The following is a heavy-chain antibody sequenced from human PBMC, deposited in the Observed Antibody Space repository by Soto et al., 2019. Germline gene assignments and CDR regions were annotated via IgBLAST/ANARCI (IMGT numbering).Heavy chain of an antibody. Sequence: GGSLRLSCAASGFTFSSYAMHWVRQAPGKGLEWVAVISYDGSNKYYADSVKGRFTISRDNSKNTLYLQMNSLRAEDTAVYYCARDLDSSSSVGHFDYWGQGTLVTVSS. CDR1: GFTFSSYA. CDR2: ISYDGSNK. D-gene: IGHD6-6*01. J-gene: IGHJ4*02. CDR3: ARDLDSSSSVGHFDY. V-gene: IGHV3-30*04.